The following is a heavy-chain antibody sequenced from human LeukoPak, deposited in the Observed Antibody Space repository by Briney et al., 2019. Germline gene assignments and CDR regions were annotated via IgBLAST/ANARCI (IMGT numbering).Heavy chain of an antibody. V-gene: IGHV5-51*01. D-gene: IGHD1-1*01. CDR1: GYSFTNYW. CDR3: ARAWNSDY. J-gene: IGHJ4*02. CDR2: INPSDSDT. Sequence: KDGESLKISCKGSGYSFTNYWIAWVRQMPGRGLEWMVIINPSDSDTRYSPSFQGQVTISADKSISTAYLQWSSLKASDSAMYYCARAWNSDYWGQGTLVTVSS.